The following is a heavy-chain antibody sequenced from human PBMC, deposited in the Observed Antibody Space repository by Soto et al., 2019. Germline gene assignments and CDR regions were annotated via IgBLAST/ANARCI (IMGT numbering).Heavy chain of an antibody. Sequence: SETLSLTCTVSGGSISGGSYYWTWIRQHPGKGLEWIGYIYYSGSTYYNPSLKSRVTISVDTSKNQFSLKLSSVTAADTAVYYCARIAGTTYDYIWGSYRHGPFGYWGQGTLVTVSS. CDR2: IYYSGST. CDR3: ARIAGTTYDYIWGSYRHGPFGY. CDR1: GGSISGGSYY. D-gene: IGHD3-16*02. J-gene: IGHJ4*02. V-gene: IGHV4-39*01.